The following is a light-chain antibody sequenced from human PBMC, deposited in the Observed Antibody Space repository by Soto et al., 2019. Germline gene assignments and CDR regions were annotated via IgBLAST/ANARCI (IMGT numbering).Light chain of an antibody. CDR2: NND. J-gene: IGLJ1*01. CDR3: AAWDDSLNGRV. CDR1: SSNIGSNF. Sequence: QSVLTQPPSASGTPGQRVTISCSGSSSNIGSNFVYWYQQRPGTAPRLLIYNNDQRPSGVPDRFSGSKSGTSASLAISGLQSDDEADYYCAAWDDSLNGRVFGTGTKLTVL. V-gene: IGLV1-44*01.